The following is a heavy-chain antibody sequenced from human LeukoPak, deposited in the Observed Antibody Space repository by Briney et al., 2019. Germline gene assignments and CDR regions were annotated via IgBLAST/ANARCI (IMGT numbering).Heavy chain of an antibody. CDR2: ISSSGSTI. Sequence: PGGSLRLSCAASGFTFSSYEMNWVRQAPGKGLEWVSYISSSGSTIYYADSVKGRFTISRDNAKNSLYLQMNSLRAEDTAVYYCASYDGFTQDRGDYWGQGTLVTVSS. J-gene: IGHJ4*02. D-gene: IGHD3-16*01. CDR3: ASYDGFTQDRGDY. V-gene: IGHV3-48*03. CDR1: GFTFSSYE.